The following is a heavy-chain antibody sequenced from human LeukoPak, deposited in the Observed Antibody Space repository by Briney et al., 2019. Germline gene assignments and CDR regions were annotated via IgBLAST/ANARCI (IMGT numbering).Heavy chain of an antibody. D-gene: IGHD2-15*01. V-gene: IGHV3-30*18. CDR3: AKRGYCRGGTCFSHDAFDI. Sequence: GRSLRLSCAASGFTFSSYAMHGVRQAPGKGLEWVAVISYDGGNISYTDSVKGRFTISRDNSKNTLYLQMNSLRAEDTAVYYCAKRGYCRGGTCFSHDAFDIWGQGTMVTVSS. CDR1: GFTFSSYA. J-gene: IGHJ3*02. CDR2: ISYDGGNI.